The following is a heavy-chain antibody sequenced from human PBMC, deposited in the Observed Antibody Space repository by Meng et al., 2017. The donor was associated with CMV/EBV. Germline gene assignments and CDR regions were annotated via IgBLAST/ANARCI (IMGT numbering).Heavy chain of an antibody. CDR3: AKDRDYSNRISDY. Sequence: AASGFTFSSYWMHWVRQAPGKGLVWVSRINSDGSSTSYADSVKGRFTISRDNAKNTLYLQMNSLRAEDTAVYYCAKDRDYSNRISDYWGQGTLVTVSS. D-gene: IGHD4-11*01. CDR2: INSDGSST. V-gene: IGHV3-74*01. CDR1: GFTFSSYW. J-gene: IGHJ4*02.